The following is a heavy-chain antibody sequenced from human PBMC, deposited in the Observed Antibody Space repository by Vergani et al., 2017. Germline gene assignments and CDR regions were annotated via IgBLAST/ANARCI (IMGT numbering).Heavy chain of an antibody. CDR1: GYTFTSYG. CDR3: ASDKLRWSPIDAFDI. J-gene: IGHJ3*02. D-gene: IGHD4-23*01. Sequence: QVQLVQSGAEVKKPGASVKVSCKASGYTFTSYGISWVRQAPGQGLEWMGWISAFNGNTNYAQKLQGRVTMTKDTSTSTAYMEVRSLRSYDTAVYYCASDKLRWSPIDAFDIWGQGTMVTVSS. CDR2: ISAFNGNT. V-gene: IGHV1-18*01.